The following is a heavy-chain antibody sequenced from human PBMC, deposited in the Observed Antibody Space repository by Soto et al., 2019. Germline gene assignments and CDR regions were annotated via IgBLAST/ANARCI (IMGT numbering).Heavy chain of an antibody. V-gene: IGHV3-23*01. CDR3: AKVGGIAARPDFDY. Sequence: QPXGSLRRSCAASGFTFSSYAMSWVRQAPGKGLEWVSAISGSGGSTYYADSVKGRFTISRDNSKNTLYLQMNSLRAEDTAVYYCAKVGGIAARPDFDYWGQGTLVTVYS. CDR1: GFTFSSYA. CDR2: ISGSGGST. J-gene: IGHJ4*02. D-gene: IGHD6-6*01.